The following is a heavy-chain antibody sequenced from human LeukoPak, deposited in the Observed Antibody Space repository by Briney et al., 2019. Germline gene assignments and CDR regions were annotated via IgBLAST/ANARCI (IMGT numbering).Heavy chain of an antibody. CDR3: ARGNADAFDI. V-gene: IGHV3-21*01. CDR1: GFIFSNYS. J-gene: IGHJ3*02. CDR2: ISSSSNYI. Sequence: GGSLRLSCAASGFIFSNYSMRLVRQAPGKGLEWVSSISSSSNYIYYADSMRGRFTISRDNAKTSLYLQMNSLRAEDTAVYYCARGNADAFDIWGQGTMVSVSS.